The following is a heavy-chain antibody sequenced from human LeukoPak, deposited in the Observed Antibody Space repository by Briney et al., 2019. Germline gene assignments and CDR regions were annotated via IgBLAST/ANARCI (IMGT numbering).Heavy chain of an antibody. CDR1: GLSFSNYA. CDR2: IKQDGSEK. CDR3: AGGRGLKAYYFDY. Sequence: GGSLRLSCAASGLSFSNYAMSWVRQAPGKGLEWVANIKQDGSEKYYVDSVKGRFTISRDNAKNSLYLQMNSLRAEDTAVYYCAGGRGLKAYYFDYWGQGTLVTVSS. D-gene: IGHD3-10*01. J-gene: IGHJ4*02. V-gene: IGHV3-7*01.